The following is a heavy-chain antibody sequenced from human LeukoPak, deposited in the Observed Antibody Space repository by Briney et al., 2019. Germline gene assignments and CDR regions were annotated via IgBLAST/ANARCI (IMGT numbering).Heavy chain of an antibody. CDR2: IGIAGDT. V-gene: IGHV3-13*01. J-gene: IGHJ3*02. CDR1: GFTFSSYD. CDR3: IRGGIQVSGIDAFDI. D-gene: IGHD5/OR15-5a*01. Sequence: PGGSLRLSCAASGFTFSSYDMHWVRQAPGRGLEWVSAIGIAGDTSYPDSVKGRFTISRENAKNSMYLQMNSLKDGDTAVYYCIRGGIQVSGIDAFDIWGQGTMVTVSS.